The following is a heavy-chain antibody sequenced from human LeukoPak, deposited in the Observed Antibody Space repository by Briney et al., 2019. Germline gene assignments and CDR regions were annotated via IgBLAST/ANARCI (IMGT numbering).Heavy chain of an antibody. CDR2: INTNSGGT. D-gene: IGHD3-22*01. Sequence: ASVKVSCKASGYTFTGCYMHWVRQAPGQGLEWMGRINTNSGGTNYAQKFQGRVTITSDTSISTAYMELSRLRSDDTAVYYCAAYDSSGYYYARGSLDYWGQGTLVTVSS. CDR1: GYTFTGCY. J-gene: IGHJ4*02. V-gene: IGHV1-2*06. CDR3: AAYDSSGYYYARGSLDY.